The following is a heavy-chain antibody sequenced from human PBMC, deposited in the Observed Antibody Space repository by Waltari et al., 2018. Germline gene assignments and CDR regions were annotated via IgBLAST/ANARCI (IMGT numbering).Heavy chain of an antibody. D-gene: IGHD2-2*01. CDR1: GGSFSGYY. CDR2: INHSGST. Sequence: QVQLQQWGAGLLKPSETLSLTCAVYGGSFSGYYWSWIRQPPGKGLELIGEINHSGSTNYNPSLKSRVTISVDTSKNQFSLKLSSVTAADTAVYYCARVCSSTSCPYYYGMDVWGQGTTVTVSS. CDR3: ARVCSSTSCPYYYGMDV. J-gene: IGHJ6*02. V-gene: IGHV4-34*01.